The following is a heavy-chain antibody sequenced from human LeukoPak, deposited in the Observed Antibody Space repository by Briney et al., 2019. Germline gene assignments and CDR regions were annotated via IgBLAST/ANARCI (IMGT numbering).Heavy chain of an antibody. CDR1: GYTFTSYD. D-gene: IGHD3-9*01. J-gene: IGHJ4*02. V-gene: IGHV1-8*03. Sequence: ASVKVSCKASGYTFTSYDINWVRQATGQGLEWMGWMNPNSGNTGYAQKFQGRVTITADKSTSTAYMELSSLRSEDTAVYYCARDYDILTGPYGYWGQGTLVTVSS. CDR2: MNPNSGNT. CDR3: ARDYDILTGPYGY.